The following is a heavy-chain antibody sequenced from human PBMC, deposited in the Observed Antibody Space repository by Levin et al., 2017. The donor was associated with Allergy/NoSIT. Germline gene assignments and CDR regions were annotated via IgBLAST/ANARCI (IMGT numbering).Heavy chain of an antibody. D-gene: IGHD2-2*01. CDR3: AKDKHSSTQGWSDP. Sequence: ESLKISCAASGFIFSESAMTWARHAPGKGLEWVSSISASGASTYYADSAKGRFTISRDNSQNTVYLQMDSLRAEDTAIYYCAKDKHSSTQGWSDPWGQGTLVTVSS. CDR1: GFIFSESA. J-gene: IGHJ5*02. V-gene: IGHV3-23*01. CDR2: ISASGAST.